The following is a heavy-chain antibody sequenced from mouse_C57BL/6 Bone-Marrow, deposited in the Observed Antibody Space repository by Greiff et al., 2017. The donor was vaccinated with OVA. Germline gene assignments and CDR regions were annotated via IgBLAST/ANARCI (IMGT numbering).Heavy chain of an antibody. D-gene: IGHD1-1*01. Sequence: VQLQQSGPELVKPGASVKISCKASGYAFSSSWMNWVKQRPGKGLEWIGRIYPGDGDTNYNGKFKGKATLTADKSSSTAYMQLSSLTSEDSAVYFCARRGLYYYGSSSWYCDVWGTGTTVTVSS. J-gene: IGHJ1*03. CDR2: IYPGDGDT. CDR1: GYAFSSSW. V-gene: IGHV1-82*01. CDR3: ARRGLYYYGSSSWYCDV.